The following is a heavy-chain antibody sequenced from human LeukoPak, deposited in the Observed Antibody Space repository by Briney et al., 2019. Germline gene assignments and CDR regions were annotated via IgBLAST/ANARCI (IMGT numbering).Heavy chain of an antibody. V-gene: IGHV3-33*01. CDR2: IWYDGSNK. D-gene: IGHD5-18*01. CDR3: AREGVDTAMASLDY. Sequence: GRSLRHSCAASGFTFSSYGMHWVRQAPGKGLEWVAVIWYDGSNKYYADSVKGRFTISRDNSKNTLYLQMNSLRAEDTAVYYCAREGVDTAMASLDYWGQGTLVTVSS. J-gene: IGHJ4*02. CDR1: GFTFSSYG.